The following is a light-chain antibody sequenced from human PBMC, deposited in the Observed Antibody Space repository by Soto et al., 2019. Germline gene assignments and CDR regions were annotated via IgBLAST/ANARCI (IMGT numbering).Light chain of an antibody. CDR2: ATS. J-gene: IGKJ4*01. Sequence: EIVLTQSPGTLSLSPGERATLSCRASQSVSSDYLAWYQQKPGQTPRLLIYATSTRATGIPARFSGSGSGTEFTLTISSLQSEDFAVYYCQHYNNWPLTFGGGTKVDIK. V-gene: IGKV3-15*01. CDR3: QHYNNWPLT. CDR1: QSVSSD.